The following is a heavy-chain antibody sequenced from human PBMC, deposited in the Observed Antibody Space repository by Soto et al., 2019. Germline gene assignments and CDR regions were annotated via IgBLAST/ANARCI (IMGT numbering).Heavy chain of an antibody. J-gene: IGHJ3*02. CDR3: ARHESVRYSSGWPDDAFDI. D-gene: IGHD6-19*01. Sequence: PCEPLSLTCAVSFGSISSYYWSWILQHPCKLLELIGYIYYSGSTNYNPSLKSRVTISVDTSKNQFSLKLSSVTAADTAVYYCARHESVRYSSGWPDDAFDIWGQGTMVTVSS. CDR2: IYYSGST. CDR1: FGSISSYY. V-gene: IGHV4-59*08.